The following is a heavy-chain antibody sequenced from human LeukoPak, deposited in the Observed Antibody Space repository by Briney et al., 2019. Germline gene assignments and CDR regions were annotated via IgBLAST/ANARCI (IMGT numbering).Heavy chain of an antibody. CDR3: CEGDELDY. J-gene: IGHJ4*02. V-gene: IGHV3-48*04. CDR2: ISWNSGSI. D-gene: IGHD3-16*01. CDR1: GFTFSGYS. Sequence: PGGSLRLSCAASGFTFSGYSMNWVRQAPGKGLEWVSGISWNSGSIGYADSVKGQFTISRDNAKNSLYLQMNSLRAEDTAVYYCCEGDELDYWGQGTLVTVSS.